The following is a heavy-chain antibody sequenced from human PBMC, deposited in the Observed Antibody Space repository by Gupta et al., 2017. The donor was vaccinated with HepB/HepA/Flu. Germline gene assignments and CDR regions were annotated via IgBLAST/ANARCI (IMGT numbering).Heavy chain of an antibody. CDR3: ARNGLGGQYDWFGP. D-gene: IGHD3-10*02. J-gene: IGHJ5*02. CDR2: ISYEGSIT. V-gene: IGHV3-30*03. CDR1: GFTFRDYG. Sequence: QVQLVQSGGGVVQPGRSLRLSCAVSGFTFRDYGMHWVRQSPDKGLEWVASISYEGSITHYADPVRGRFTISRDNPSSKLYLQMNSLEMVDTGVYYCARNGLGGQYDWFGPWGQGTLVTVSS.